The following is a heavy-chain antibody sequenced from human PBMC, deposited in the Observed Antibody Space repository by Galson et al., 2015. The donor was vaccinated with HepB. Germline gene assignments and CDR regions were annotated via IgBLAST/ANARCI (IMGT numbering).Heavy chain of an antibody. D-gene: IGHD3-22*01. V-gene: IGHV4-38-2*01. CDR2: IYHSGST. CDR1: GYSISSGYS. Sequence: ETLSLTCAVSGYSISSGYSWGWIRQPPGKGLEWIGSIYHSGSTYYNPSLKSGVTISVDTSKNQLSLKLSSVTAADTAVYYCARAHYDSSGCYANWGQGTLVTVSS. CDR3: ARAHYDSSGCYAN. J-gene: IGHJ4*02.